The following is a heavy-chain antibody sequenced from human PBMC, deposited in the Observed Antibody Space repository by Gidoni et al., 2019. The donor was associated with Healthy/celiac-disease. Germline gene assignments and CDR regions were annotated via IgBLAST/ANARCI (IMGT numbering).Heavy chain of an antibody. D-gene: IGHD3-10*01. V-gene: IGHV3-53*01. CDR3: ARDFTMVRGGPYGMDV. J-gene: IGHJ6*02. CDR1: GFTVSSNY. CDR2: IYSGGST. Sequence: EVQLVESGGGLIQPGGSLRLSCAASGFTVSSNYMSWVRQAPGKGLEWVSVIYSGGSTYYADSVKGRFTISRDNSKNTLYLQMNSLRAEDTAVYYCARDFTMVRGGPYGMDVWGQGTTVTVS.